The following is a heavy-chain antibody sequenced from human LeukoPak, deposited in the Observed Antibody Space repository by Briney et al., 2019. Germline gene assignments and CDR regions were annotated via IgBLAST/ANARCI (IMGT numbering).Heavy chain of an antibody. J-gene: IGHJ3*02. CDR2: IIPIFGTA. CDR1: GGTFSSYA. CDR3: ARRIIGYCSGGSCYLGAFDI. V-gene: IGHV1-69*06. Sequence: ASVKVSCKVSGGTFSSYAISWVRQAPGQGLEWMGGIIPIFGTANYAQKFQGRVTITADKSTSTAYMELSSLRSEDTAVYYCARRIIGYCSGGSCYLGAFDIWGQGTMVTVSS. D-gene: IGHD2-15*01.